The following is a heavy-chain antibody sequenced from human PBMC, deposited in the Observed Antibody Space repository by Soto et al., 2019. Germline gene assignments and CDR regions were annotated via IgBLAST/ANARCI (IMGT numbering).Heavy chain of an antibody. CDR3: AKDRRAGGNYGFYSDF. D-gene: IGHD1-7*01. Sequence: LXLSCATSAFTFSSYVMTWVRQAPVKGLEWVSFSSATGAGTYYADSVKGRFTISRDNSKNTLYLQMTSLRADDTAVYYCAKDRRAGGNYGFYSDFWGQGALVTVSS. J-gene: IGHJ4*02. V-gene: IGHV3-23*01. CDR2: SSATGAGT. CDR1: AFTFSSYV.